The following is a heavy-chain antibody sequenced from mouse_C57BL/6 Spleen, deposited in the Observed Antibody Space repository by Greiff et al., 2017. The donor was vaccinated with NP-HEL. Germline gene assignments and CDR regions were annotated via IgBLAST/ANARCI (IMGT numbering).Heavy chain of an antibody. CDR2: IHPSDSDS. CDR3: ARYDGSSWEYYFDY. D-gene: IGHD1-1*01. Sequence: QVQLQQPGAELVKPGASVKVSCKASGYTFTSYWMHWVKQSPGQGLEWIGRIHPSDSDSTYNQKFKGKATLTVDKSSSTAYMQLSRLTSEDAAVYYCARYDGSSWEYYFDYWGQGTTLTVSS. J-gene: IGHJ2*01. V-gene: IGHV1-74*01. CDR1: GYTFTSYW.